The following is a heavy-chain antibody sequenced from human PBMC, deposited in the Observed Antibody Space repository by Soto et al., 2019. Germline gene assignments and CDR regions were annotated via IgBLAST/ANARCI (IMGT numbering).Heavy chain of an antibody. CDR2: ISGSGAFT. V-gene: IGHV3-23*01. Sequence: PGGSLRLSCAASGFPFDNYAMTWVRQARGQGPEWVATISGSGAFTKYRDSVEGRFTISRDNSKNTLYLQMNSLKAEDTAIYFCAKLPGCSYNYRLNIDYWGQGTLVTVSS. J-gene: IGHJ4*02. CDR1: GFPFDNYA. CDR3: AKLPGCSYNYRLNIDY. D-gene: IGHD3-16*01.